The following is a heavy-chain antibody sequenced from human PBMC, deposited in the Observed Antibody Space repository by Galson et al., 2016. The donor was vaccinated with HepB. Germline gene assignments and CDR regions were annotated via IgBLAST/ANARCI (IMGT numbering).Heavy chain of an antibody. Sequence: SLRLSCAASGFTFSTYSMNWVRQAPGKGLKCVSFISSSSSYIYYADSVKGRFTISRDNAKNSLYVQINGLRAEDTAVYYCPRDAPSLRFLYGMDVWGQGTTVTVSS. J-gene: IGHJ6*02. CDR2: ISSSSSYI. V-gene: IGHV3-21*01. CDR1: GFTFSTYS. CDR3: PRDAPSLRFLYGMDV. D-gene: IGHD3-3*01.